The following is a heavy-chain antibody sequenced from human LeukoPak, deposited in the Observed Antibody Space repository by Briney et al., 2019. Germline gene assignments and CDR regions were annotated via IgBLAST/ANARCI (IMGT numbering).Heavy chain of an antibody. CDR1: GGSISSSRYY. J-gene: IGHJ4*02. CDR3: ATNWSDFDY. CDR2: IYYSGST. V-gene: IGHV4-39*01. Sequence: PSETLSLTCTVSGGSISSSRYYWGWIRQPPGKGLEWIGNIYYSGSTYYNPSLKSRVTISVDTSKNQFSLKLSSVTAADTAVYYCATNWSDFDYWGPGTLVTVSS. D-gene: IGHD1-1*01.